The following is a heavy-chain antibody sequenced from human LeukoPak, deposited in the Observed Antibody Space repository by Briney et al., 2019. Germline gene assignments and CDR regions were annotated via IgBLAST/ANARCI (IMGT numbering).Heavy chain of an antibody. V-gene: IGHV3-20*04. D-gene: IGHD2-2*01. CDR1: GFTYDDYG. Sequence: PGGSLTLFCAASGFTYDDYGMSWVRQPPGKGLEWVSGINWNGGSTGYADSVKGRFTISREYAKNSLYLQMNSLRAEDTALYYCARALNIVGVPAAMLLAFDIWGQGTMVTVSS. CDR2: INWNGGST. J-gene: IGHJ3*02. CDR3: ARALNIVGVPAAMLLAFDI.